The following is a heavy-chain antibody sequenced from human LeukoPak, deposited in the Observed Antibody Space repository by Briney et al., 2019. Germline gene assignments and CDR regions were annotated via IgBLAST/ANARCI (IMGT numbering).Heavy chain of an antibody. J-gene: IGHJ4*02. Sequence: PGRCLRLSCAASGFTFSNYGMHWVPQAPGKGLEWVAVIWYDGSNKYYVDSVKGRFTISRDNSKNTLYLQMNSLRAEDTSMYYCAKDRDTAMEIDYWGQGTLVTVSS. D-gene: IGHD5-18*01. CDR3: AKDRDTAMEIDY. CDR2: IWYDGSNK. CDR1: GFTFSNYG. V-gene: IGHV3-33*06.